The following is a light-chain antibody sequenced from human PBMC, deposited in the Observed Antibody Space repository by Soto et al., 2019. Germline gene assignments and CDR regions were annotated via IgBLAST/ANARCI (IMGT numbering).Light chain of an antibody. CDR3: QQTKSFPLT. J-gene: IGKJ4*01. Sequence: DIQMTQSPSSVSASVGDTVTITCRASQGISSWLTWYQQKPGKAPNLLMYAASNLQTGVPSRFSASGSGTDFSLTISSLQPEDSATYYCQQTKSFPLTFGGGTKVEIK. CDR1: QGISSW. V-gene: IGKV1-12*01. CDR2: AAS.